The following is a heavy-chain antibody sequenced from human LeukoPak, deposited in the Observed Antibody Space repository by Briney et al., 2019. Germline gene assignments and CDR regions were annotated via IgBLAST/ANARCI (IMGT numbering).Heavy chain of an antibody. V-gene: IGHV1-18*01. CDR3: ASFGAQRGNWAGSYYYDSSGYRAFDI. CDR2: ISAYNGNT. J-gene: IGHJ3*02. Sequence: GASVKVSCKASGYTFTSYGISWVRQAPGQGLEWMGWISAYNGNTNYAQKLQGRVTMTTDTSTSTAYMELSSLRSEDTAVYYCASFGAQRGNWAGSYYYDSSGYRAFDIWGQGTMVTVSS. CDR1: GYTFTSYG. D-gene: IGHD3-22*01.